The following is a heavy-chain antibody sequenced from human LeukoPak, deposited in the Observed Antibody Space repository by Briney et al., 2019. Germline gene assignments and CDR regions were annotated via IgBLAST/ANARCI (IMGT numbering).Heavy chain of an antibody. Sequence: ASVKVSCKASGYTFTSYGISWVRQAPGQGLEWMGWISAYNGNTNYAQKLQGRVTMTRDTSASTAYMELSSLRSEDAAVYYCARISGSSRGAFDIWGQGTMVTVSS. D-gene: IGHD2-15*01. CDR2: ISAYNGNT. J-gene: IGHJ3*02. V-gene: IGHV1-18*01. CDR3: ARISGSSRGAFDI. CDR1: GYTFTSYG.